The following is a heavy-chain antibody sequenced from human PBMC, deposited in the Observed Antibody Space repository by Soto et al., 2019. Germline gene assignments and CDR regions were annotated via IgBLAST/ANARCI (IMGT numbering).Heavy chain of an antibody. V-gene: IGHV3-9*01. D-gene: IGHD3-22*01. CDR3: AKGRGDSGYYSLFDY. Sequence: EVQLVESGGGLVQPGRSLRLSCAASGFTFDDYAMHWVRQAPGKGLEWVSGISWNSGSIGYADSVKGRFTISRDNAKNSQYLQMNSLRAEDTALYYCAKGRGDSGYYSLFDYWGQGTLVTVSS. CDR2: ISWNSGSI. J-gene: IGHJ4*02. CDR1: GFTFDDYA.